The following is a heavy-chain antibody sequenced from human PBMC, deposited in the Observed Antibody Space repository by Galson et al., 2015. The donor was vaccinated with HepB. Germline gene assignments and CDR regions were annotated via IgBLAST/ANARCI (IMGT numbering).Heavy chain of an antibody. CDR1: GYTFTSYY. V-gene: IGHV1-46*01. D-gene: IGHD2-15*01. Sequence: SVKVSCKASGYTFTSYYMHWVRQAPGQGLEWMGIINPSGGSTSYAQKFQGRVTMTRDTSTSTVYMELSSLRSEDTAVYYCARDQGRYCSGGSCSRAFDYWGQRTLVTVSS. CDR3: ARDQGRYCSGGSCSRAFDY. J-gene: IGHJ4*02. CDR2: INPSGGST.